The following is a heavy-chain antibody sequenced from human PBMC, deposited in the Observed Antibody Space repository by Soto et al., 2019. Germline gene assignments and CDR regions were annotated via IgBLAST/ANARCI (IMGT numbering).Heavy chain of an antibody. CDR1: GFTFSSYA. J-gene: IGHJ4*02. Sequence: GGSLRLSCSVSGFTFSSYAMHWVRQAPGKGLEYVSAISSNGGSTYYADSVKGRFTISRDTSISTAYMELSSLRSDDTALYYCAREASAVLALDYWGQGTLVTVSS. D-gene: IGHD6-19*01. V-gene: IGHV3-64*04. CDR3: AREASAVLALDY. CDR2: ISSNGGST.